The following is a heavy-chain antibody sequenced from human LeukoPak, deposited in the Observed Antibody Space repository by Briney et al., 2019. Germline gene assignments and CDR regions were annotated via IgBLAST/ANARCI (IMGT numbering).Heavy chain of an antibody. D-gene: IGHD4-17*01. J-gene: IGHJ5*02. Sequence: GGSLRLSCAASEFTFSSYSMNWVRQAPGKGLEWVSYITNSGNSKSYADSVKGRFTISRDNAKNSLYLQMNSLRAEDTALYYCAKDSGYGDYDPWGQGTLVTVSS. CDR2: ITNSGNSK. CDR3: AKDSGYGDYDP. CDR1: EFTFSSYS. V-gene: IGHV3-48*04.